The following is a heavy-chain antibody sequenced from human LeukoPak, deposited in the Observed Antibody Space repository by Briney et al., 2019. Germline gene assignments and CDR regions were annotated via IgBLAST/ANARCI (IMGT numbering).Heavy chain of an antibody. J-gene: IGHJ6*03. D-gene: IGHD6-13*01. CDR1: GGTFSSYA. Sequence: SVKVSCKASGGTFSSYAISRVRQAPGQGLEWMGGIIPIFGTANYAQKFQGRVTITTDESTSTAYMELSSLRSEDTAVYYCARVSQLVPRYYYMDVWGKGTTVTVSS. CDR2: IIPIFGTA. CDR3: ARVSQLVPRYYYMDV. V-gene: IGHV1-69*05.